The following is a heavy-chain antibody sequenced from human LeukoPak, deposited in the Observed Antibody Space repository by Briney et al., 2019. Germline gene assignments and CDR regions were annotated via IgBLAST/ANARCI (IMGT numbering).Heavy chain of an antibody. CDR3: ARDHALWSNCFDY. V-gene: IGHV1-18*01. D-gene: IGHD2/OR15-2a*01. CDR1: GYSFTDYG. Sequence: ASVTVSCKASGYSFTDYGITWVRQPPGQGLEWMGWISGRNGNTNYSQRLQGRVTMTTDTSTSTAYMELRSLTSDDTAVYYCARDHALWSNCFDYWGQGTLVTVSS. J-gene: IGHJ4*02. CDR2: ISGRNGNT.